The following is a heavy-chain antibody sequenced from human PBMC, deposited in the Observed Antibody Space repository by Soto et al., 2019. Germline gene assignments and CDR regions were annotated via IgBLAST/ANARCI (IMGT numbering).Heavy chain of an antibody. V-gene: IGHV4-30-2*01. J-gene: IGHJ4*02. Sequence: QLQLQESGSGLVKPSQTLSLTCAVSGGSISSGGYSWSWIRQPPGKGLEWIGYIYPSGSTYYNPAIKSRVTISVDNSKNQSALELSSGAAADTAVYCSASSPMYWGQGTLVTVSS. CDR1: GGSISSGGYS. CDR2: IYPSGST. CDR3: ASSPMY.